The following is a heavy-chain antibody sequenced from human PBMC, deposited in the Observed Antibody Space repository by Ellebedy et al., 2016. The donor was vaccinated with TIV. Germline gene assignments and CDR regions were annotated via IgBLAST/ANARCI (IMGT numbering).Heavy chain of an antibody. V-gene: IGHV3-66*01. Sequence: GESLKISCAAPGFTVSSNSMNWVRQAPGKGLEWVSVIYSGGSTSYADSVKGRFTIFRDTSKNTLFLQMNSLRAEDTAVYYCARKHHYGLDWGQGTLVTVSS. J-gene: IGHJ4*02. D-gene: IGHD3-10*01. CDR1: GFTVSSNS. CDR3: ARKHHYGLD. CDR2: IYSGGST.